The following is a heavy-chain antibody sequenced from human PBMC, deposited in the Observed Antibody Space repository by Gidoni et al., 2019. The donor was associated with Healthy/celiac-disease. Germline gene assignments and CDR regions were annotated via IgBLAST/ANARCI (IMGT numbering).Heavy chain of an antibody. CDR2: IRYDGSNK. CDR1: GFTFSSYG. Sequence: QVQLVESGGGVVQPGGSLRLSCAASGFTFSSYGMHWVRQAPGKGLEWVAFIRYDGSNKYYADSVKGRFTISRDNSKNTLYLQMNSLRAEDTAVYYCAKDLFRMTGGETPDAFDIWGQGTMVTVSS. V-gene: IGHV3-30*02. D-gene: IGHD3-16*01. CDR3: AKDLFRMTGGETPDAFDI. J-gene: IGHJ3*02.